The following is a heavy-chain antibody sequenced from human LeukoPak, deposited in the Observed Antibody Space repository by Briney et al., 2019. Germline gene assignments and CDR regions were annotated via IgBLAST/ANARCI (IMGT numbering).Heavy chain of an antibody. J-gene: IGHJ4*02. CDR2: ISWNSGSI. V-gene: IGHV3-9*02. CDR1: GFTSDDYA. CDR3: TKGRGGGTAYCFDY. D-gene: IGHD1-26*01. Sequence: GGSLRLSCAASGFTSDDYAMHWVQQAPGRGLEWVSGISWNSGSIGYADSVKGRFTISRDDAKNSLYLQMNSLRAEDTAFYYCTKGRGGGTAYCFDYWGQGILVTVSP.